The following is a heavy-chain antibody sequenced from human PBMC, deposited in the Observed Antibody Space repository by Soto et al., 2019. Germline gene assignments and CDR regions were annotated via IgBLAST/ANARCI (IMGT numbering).Heavy chain of an antibody. D-gene: IGHD2-15*01. Sequence: SETLSLTCAVSGGSINSRYWWSWVRQSPGKGLEWIGEIYHSGSTNYNPSLKSRVTISVDKSKNQFSLKLSSVTAADTAVYYFARHTPALSLSALCGQGTLVPVSS. V-gene: IGHV4-4*02. CDR1: GGSINSRYW. J-gene: IGHJ1*01. CDR2: IYHSGST. CDR3: ARHTPALSLSAL.